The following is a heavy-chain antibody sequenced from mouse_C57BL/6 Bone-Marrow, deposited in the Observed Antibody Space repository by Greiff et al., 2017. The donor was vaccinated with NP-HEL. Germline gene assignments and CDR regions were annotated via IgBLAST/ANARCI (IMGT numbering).Heavy chain of an antibody. Sequence: EVQLVESGGGLVQPGGSLKLSCAASGFTFSDYYMYWVRQTPEKRLEWVAYISNGGGSTYYLDTVKGRFTISRDNAKNTLYLQMSRLKSEDTAMYYCARHDDYDGDYYAMDYWGQGTSVTVSS. CDR2: ISNGGGST. CDR3: ARHDDYDGDYYAMDY. CDR1: GFTFSDYY. V-gene: IGHV5-12*01. J-gene: IGHJ4*01. D-gene: IGHD2-4*01.